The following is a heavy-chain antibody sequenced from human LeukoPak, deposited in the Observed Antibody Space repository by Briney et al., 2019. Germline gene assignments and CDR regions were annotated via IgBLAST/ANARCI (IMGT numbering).Heavy chain of an antibody. J-gene: IGHJ4*02. CDR3: ARDLPLYDFWSGYPKYYFDY. D-gene: IGHD3-3*01. CDR2: IYYSGST. V-gene: IGHV4-59*12. Sequence: SETLSLTCTVSGGSISSYYWSWIRQPPGKGLEWIGYIYYSGSTNYNPSLKSRVTISVDTSKNQFSLKLSSVTAADTAVYYCARDLPLYDFWSGYPKYYFDYWGQGTLVTVSS. CDR1: GGSISSYY.